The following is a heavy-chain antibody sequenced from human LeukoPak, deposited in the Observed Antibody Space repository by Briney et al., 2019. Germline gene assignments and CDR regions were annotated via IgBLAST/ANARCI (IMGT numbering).Heavy chain of an antibody. D-gene: IGHD5-12*01. V-gene: IGHV3-23*01. CDR2: ISGSGGST. CDR1: GFTFSSYA. J-gene: IGHJ6*02. CDR3: AKDAIVATGYYYYGTDV. Sequence: GSLRLSCAASGFTFSSYAMSWVRQAPGKGLEWVSAISGSGGSTYYADSVKGRLTISRDNSKNTLYLQMNSLRAEDTAVYYCAKDAIVATGYYYYGTDVWGQGTTVTVSS.